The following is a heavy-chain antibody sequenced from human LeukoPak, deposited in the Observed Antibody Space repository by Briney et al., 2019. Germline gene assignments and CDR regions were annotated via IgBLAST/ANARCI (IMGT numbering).Heavy chain of an antibody. CDR3: TRERDVVANTFDY. CDR2: IRSKAYGGTT. J-gene: IGHJ4*02. Sequence: GGSLRLSCTASGFTFGDYAMSWVRQAPGKGLEWVGFIRSKAYGGTTEYAAAVTGRFTISRDDSKSIAYLQMNSLKTEDTAVYYCTRERDVVANTFDYWGRGTLVTVSS. V-gene: IGHV3-49*04. D-gene: IGHD5-12*01. CDR1: GFTFGDYA.